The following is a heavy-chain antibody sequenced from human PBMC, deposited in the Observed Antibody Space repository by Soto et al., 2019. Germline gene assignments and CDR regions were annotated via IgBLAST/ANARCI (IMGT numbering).Heavy chain of an antibody. CDR2: VHYSGNT. D-gene: IGHD6-13*01. CDR3: AREIMAADHFDY. Sequence: SETLSLTCTVSGGSIRSGDYYWSWIRQTPERGLEWCGYVHYSGNTFYNPSLKSRAAISLDTSRNQFSLNLSSVTAADSAVYYCAREIMAADHFDYWGQGALVTVSS. CDR1: GGSIRSGDYY. V-gene: IGHV4-30-4*01. J-gene: IGHJ4*02.